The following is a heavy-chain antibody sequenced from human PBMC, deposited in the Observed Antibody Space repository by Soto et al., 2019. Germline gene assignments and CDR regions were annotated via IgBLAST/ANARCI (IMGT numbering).Heavy chain of an antibody. J-gene: IGHJ5*02. CDR1: GGSISSSGYY. D-gene: IGHD5-12*01. Sequence: QLQLQESGPGLVKPSETLSLTCTVSGGSISSSGYYWGWIRQPPGKGLEWIGTLYYSGSTYYNPSLKRRVTISVDTYKHQFSLKLSSVTAADTAVYYCATTEMATLGNWFDPWGQGTLVTVSS. CDR2: LYYSGST. V-gene: IGHV4-39*01. CDR3: ATTEMATLGNWFDP.